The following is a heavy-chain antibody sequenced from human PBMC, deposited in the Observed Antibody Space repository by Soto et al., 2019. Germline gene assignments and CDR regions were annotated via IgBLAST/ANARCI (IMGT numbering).Heavy chain of an antibody. CDR1: GFTFSRYG. CDR3: ARDRGTGAAFDI. V-gene: IGHV3-33*01. Sequence: QVQLVESGGCVVQPGRSLRLACAASGFTFSRYGMHWVRQAPGKGLEWVADIWYDGSNKYYADSVKGRFTIYRDNSKNTLYVQMNSLRAEDTAVYYCARDRGTGAAFDISGQGRMVTVSS. CDR2: IWYDGSNK. D-gene: IGHD2-8*02. J-gene: IGHJ3*02.